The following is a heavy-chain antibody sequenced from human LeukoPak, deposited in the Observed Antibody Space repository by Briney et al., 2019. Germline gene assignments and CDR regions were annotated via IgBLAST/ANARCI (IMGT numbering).Heavy chain of an antibody. J-gene: IGHJ4*02. D-gene: IGHD2-15*01. V-gene: IGHV3-23*01. Sequence: PGGSLRLSCAASGFTFSSYAMSWVRQAPGKGLEWVSAISGSGGSTYYADSVKGRFTISRDNSKNTLYLQMNSLRAEDTAVYYCAKDIVVVVAEKDYFDYWGQGTLVTVSS. CDR2: ISGSGGST. CDR3: AKDIVVVVAEKDYFDY. CDR1: GFTFSSYA.